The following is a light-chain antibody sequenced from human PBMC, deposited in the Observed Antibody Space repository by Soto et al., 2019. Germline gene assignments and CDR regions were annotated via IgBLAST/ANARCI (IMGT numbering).Light chain of an antibody. CDR1: SSDVGDYNY. CDR2: DVS. CDR3: CSFAGSYTFWV. V-gene: IGLV2-11*01. J-gene: IGLJ3*02. Sequence: QSALTQPRSVSGSPGQSVTISCTGTSSDVGDYNYVSWYQQYPGKAPKLVIYDVSKRPSGVPDRFSGSKSGNTASLTISGLQAEDEADYYCCSFAGSYTFWVFGAGTKVTVL.